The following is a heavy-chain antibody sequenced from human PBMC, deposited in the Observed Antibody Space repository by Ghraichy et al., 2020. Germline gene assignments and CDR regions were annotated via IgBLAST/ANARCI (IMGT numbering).Heavy chain of an antibody. CDR1: GFTFSSYA. J-gene: IGHJ4*02. CDR2: ISGSGGST. V-gene: IGHV3-23*01. Sequence: GGSLRLSCAASGFTFSSYAMSWVRQAPGKGLGWVSAISGSGGSTYYADSVKGRFTISRDNSKNTLYLQMNSLRAEDTAVYYCAKGSGYSYGYCGVHWGQGTLVTVSS. D-gene: IGHD5-18*01. CDR3: AKGSGYSYGYCGVH.